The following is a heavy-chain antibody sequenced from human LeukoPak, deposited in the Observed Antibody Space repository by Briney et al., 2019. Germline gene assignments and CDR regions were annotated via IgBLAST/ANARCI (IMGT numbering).Heavy chain of an antibody. CDR2: MNPNSGNT. CDR3: ARGSYCSSTSCEQETESWFDP. D-gene: IGHD2-2*01. V-gene: IGHV1-8*03. Sequence: ASVKVSCKASGSTFTSYDITWVRQAPAQGLEWMGWMNPNSGNTGYAQEFQGRVTITRKTSISTAYMELSSLRSEDTAVYYCARGSYCSSTSCEQETESWFDPWGQGTLVTVSS. CDR1: GSTFTSYD. J-gene: IGHJ5*02.